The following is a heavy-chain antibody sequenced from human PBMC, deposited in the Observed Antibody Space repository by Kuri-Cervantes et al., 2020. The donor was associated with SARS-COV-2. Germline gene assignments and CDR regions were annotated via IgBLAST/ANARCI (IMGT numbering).Heavy chain of an antibody. D-gene: IGHD6-13*01. CDR2: INHSGST. Sequence: SETLSLTCTVSGGSISSSSYYWGWIRQPPGKGLEWIGEINHSGSTNYNPSLKSRVTISVDTSKNQFSLKLSSVTAADTAVYYCARGSYSSSWYLPKSYYYYYYMDVWGKGTTVTVSS. CDR3: ARGSYSSSWYLPKSYYYYYYMDV. V-gene: IGHV4-39*01. J-gene: IGHJ6*03. CDR1: GGSISSSSYY.